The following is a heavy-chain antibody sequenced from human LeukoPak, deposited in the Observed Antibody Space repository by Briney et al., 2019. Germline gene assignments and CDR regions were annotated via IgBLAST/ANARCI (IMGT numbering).Heavy chain of an antibody. CDR2: IRPEGTTT. J-gene: IGHJ4*02. CDR1: GFTFSTYW. D-gene: IGHD3-9*01. V-gene: IGHV3-74*03. Sequence: GGSLRLSCAASGFTFSTYWMHWVRQAPGKGLVWVSRIRPEGTTTAYADSVKGRFTISRDNAKNTLFLQMNSLSAEDAAVYYCARDLDWILFDYWGQGTLVTVSS. CDR3: ARDLDWILFDY.